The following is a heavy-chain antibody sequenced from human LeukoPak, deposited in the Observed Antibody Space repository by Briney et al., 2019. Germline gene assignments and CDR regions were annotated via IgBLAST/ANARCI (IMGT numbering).Heavy chain of an antibody. CDR2: ISSSGSTI. V-gene: IGHV3-11*01. Sequence: GGSLRLSCAASGFTFSDYYMSWIRQAPGKGLEWVSYISSSGSTIYYADSVEGRFTISRDNAKNSLYLQMNSLRAEDTAVYYCARGGERLRYFDWLSSDSNWFDPWGQGTLVTVSS. D-gene: IGHD3-9*01. CDR1: GFTFSDYY. CDR3: ARGGERLRYFDWLSSDSNWFDP. J-gene: IGHJ5*02.